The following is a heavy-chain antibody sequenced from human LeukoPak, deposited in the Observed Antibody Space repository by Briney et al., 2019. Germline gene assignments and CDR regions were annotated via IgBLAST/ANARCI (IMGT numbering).Heavy chain of an antibody. CDR3: ASFQQLLAFDI. CDR2: INHSGST. Sequence: SETLSLTCAVYGGSFSGYYWSWIRQPPGKGLEWIGEINHSGSTNYNPSLKSRVTISVDTSKNQFSLKLSSVTAADTAVYYCASFQQLLAFDIWGQGTMVTVSS. D-gene: IGHD6-13*01. CDR1: GGSFSGYY. J-gene: IGHJ3*02. V-gene: IGHV4-34*01.